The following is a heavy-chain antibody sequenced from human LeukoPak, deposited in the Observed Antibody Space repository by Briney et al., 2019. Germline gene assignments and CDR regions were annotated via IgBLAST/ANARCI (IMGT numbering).Heavy chain of an antibody. CDR2: MNPNSGNT. D-gene: IGHD5-18*01. Sequence: ASVKVSCKASGYTFTSYDINWVRQATGQGLEWMGWMNPNSGNTGYAQKFQGRVTMTRNTSISTAYMELSSLRSEDTAVYYCARGLTDSYGRLPDYWGQGTLVTVSS. CDR3: ARGLTDSYGRLPDY. V-gene: IGHV1-8*01. CDR1: GYTFTSYD. J-gene: IGHJ4*02.